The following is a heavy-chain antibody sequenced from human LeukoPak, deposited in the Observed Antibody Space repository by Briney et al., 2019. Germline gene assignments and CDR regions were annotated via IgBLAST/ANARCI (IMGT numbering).Heavy chain of an antibody. J-gene: IGHJ4*02. Sequence: GASVKVSCKASGYTFSGYYLHWVRQAPGQGLQWVGWINPNSGDTHYAQMFQGRVIMTRDTSINTAYMELRRVRSDDTAVYYCAKSAQYSSAWFTGSFDYWGQGTLVTVSS. CDR3: AKSAQYSSAWFTGSFDY. D-gene: IGHD6-13*01. V-gene: IGHV1-2*02. CDR1: GYTFSGYY. CDR2: INPNSGDT.